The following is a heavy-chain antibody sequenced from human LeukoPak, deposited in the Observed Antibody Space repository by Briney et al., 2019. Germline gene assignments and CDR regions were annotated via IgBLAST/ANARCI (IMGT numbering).Heavy chain of an antibody. J-gene: IGHJ2*01. V-gene: IGHV3-9*01. CDR1: GFTFGDYA. CDR2: ISRNSGDI. CDR3: AKATSYGSGRTWYFDL. Sequence: PGRSLRLSCAASGFTFGDYAMHWVRQTPGKGLEWVSGISRNSGDIGYADSVKGRFTISRDNAKNSLYLQMNSLRAEDTALYYCAKATSYGSGRTWYFDLWGRGTLVTVPS. D-gene: IGHD3-10*01.